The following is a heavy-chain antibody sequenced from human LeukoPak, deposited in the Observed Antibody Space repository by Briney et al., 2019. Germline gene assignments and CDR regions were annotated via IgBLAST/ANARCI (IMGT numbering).Heavy chain of an antibody. CDR2: INAGNGNT. J-gene: IGHJ4*02. D-gene: IGHD3-9*01. Sequence: ASVTVSCRASGYTFPSYAMHWVRQAPGQRLEGMGWINAGNGNTKYSQKFQGRVTITRDTSASTAYMELSSLRSEDTAVYYCARDLVSVLRYFDWLPSPTYDYWGQGTLVTVSS. CDR1: GYTFPSYA. V-gene: IGHV1-3*01. CDR3: ARDLVSVLRYFDWLPSPTYDY.